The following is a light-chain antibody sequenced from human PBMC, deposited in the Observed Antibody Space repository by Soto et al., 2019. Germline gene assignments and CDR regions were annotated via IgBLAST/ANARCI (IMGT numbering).Light chain of an antibody. V-gene: IGKV3-11*01. CDR2: DAS. Sequence: EIVLTQSPATLSLSPGERATLSCRASQSFSSYLAWYQQKPGQAPRLLIYDASNRATGIPARFSGSGSGTDFTLTISSLEPEDFAVYYCQQRSNWPITFGQGKRLEIK. CDR3: QQRSNWPIT. J-gene: IGKJ5*01. CDR1: QSFSSY.